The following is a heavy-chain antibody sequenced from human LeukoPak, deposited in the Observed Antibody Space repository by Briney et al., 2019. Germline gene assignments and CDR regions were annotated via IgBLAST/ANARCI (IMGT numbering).Heavy chain of an antibody. D-gene: IGHD6-13*01. CDR1: GFSFTSYA. J-gene: IGHJ4*02. CDR3: AKDLAPFTNAWYAFDY. Sequence: GGSLRLSCAASGFSFTSYAMSWVRQAPGKGLEWVSAITGSGGTKYYADSVKGRFTISRGSSKNTLFLQMNSLRAEDAAVYSCAKDLAPFTNAWYAFDYWGRGILVTVSS. V-gene: IGHV3-23*01. CDR2: ITGSGGTK.